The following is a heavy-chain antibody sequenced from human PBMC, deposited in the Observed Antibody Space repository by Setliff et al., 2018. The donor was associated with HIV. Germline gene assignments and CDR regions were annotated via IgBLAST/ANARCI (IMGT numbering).Heavy chain of an antibody. Sequence: SETLSLTCAVAGYSISSGYYWGWIRQPPGKGLEWIGHIYHSGSTSYNPSLKSRATISVDTSKNQFSLKLSSVTAADTAVYYCATVSGYYWQYFDYWGPGTLVTVSS. CDR3: ATVSGYYWQYFDY. J-gene: IGHJ4*02. V-gene: IGHV4-38-2*01. CDR1: GYSISSGYY. CDR2: IYHSGST. D-gene: IGHD3-22*01.